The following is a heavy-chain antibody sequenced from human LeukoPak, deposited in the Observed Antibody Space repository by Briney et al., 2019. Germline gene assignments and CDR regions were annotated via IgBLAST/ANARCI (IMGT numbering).Heavy chain of an antibody. CDR1: GGSISSYY. J-gene: IGHJ5*02. V-gene: IGHV4-4*07. CDR2: IYTSGST. Sequence: SETLSLTCTVSGGSISSYYWSWIRQPAGKGLEWIGRIYTSGSTNYNPSLKSRVTMSVDTSKNQFSLKLSSVTAADTAVYYCARDHYEGLRLVRASNWFDPWGQGTLVTVSS. D-gene: IGHD3-10*01. CDR3: ARDHYEGLRLVRASNWFDP.